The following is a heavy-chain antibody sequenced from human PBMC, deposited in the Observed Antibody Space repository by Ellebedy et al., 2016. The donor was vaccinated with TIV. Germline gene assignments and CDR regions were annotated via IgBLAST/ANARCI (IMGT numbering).Heavy chain of an antibody. Sequence: SETLSLTCTVSGGSISSYYWSWIRQPPGKGLEWIGYIFYSGSSNYNPSLKSRVTISVDTSKNQFSLKLSSVTAADTAVHYCAALQWLAPAWYFDLWGRGTLVTVSS. CDR1: GGSISSYY. D-gene: IGHD6-19*01. J-gene: IGHJ2*01. V-gene: IGHV4-59*08. CDR3: AALQWLAPAWYFDL. CDR2: IFYSGSS.